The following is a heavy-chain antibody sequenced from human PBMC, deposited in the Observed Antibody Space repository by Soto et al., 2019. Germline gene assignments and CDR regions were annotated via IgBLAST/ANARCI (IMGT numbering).Heavy chain of an antibody. J-gene: IGHJ6*02. CDR2: ISYDGSNK. CDR1: GFTFSSYG. Sequence: PVGSLRLSCAASGFTFSSYGMHWVRQAPGKGLEWVAVISYDGSNKYYADSVKGRFTISRDNSKNTLYLQMNSLRAEDTAVYYCAKDRGIAVAGVYYYYGMDVWGQGTTVTVSS. V-gene: IGHV3-30*18. CDR3: AKDRGIAVAGVYYYYGMDV. D-gene: IGHD6-19*01.